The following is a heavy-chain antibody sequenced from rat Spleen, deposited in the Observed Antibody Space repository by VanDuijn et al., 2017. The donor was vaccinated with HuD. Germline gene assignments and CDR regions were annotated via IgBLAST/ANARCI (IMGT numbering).Heavy chain of an antibody. J-gene: IGHJ4*01. V-gene: IGHV3-3*01. CDR1: GFSITSNY. D-gene: IGHD1-11*01. CDR3: ARLGVTEGIPYYVMDA. CDR2: INSAGST. Sequence: EVQLQESGPGLVKPSQSLSLTCSVTGFSITSNYWGWIRKFPGNKLEWMGYINSAGSTNYNPSLKSRISITRDTSKNHFFLQVNSVTTEDTATYYCARLGVTEGIPYYVMDAWGQGASVTISS.